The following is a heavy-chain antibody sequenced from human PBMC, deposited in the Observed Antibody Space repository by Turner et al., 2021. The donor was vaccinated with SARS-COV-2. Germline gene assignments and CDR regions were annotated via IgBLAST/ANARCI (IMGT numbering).Heavy chain of an antibody. CDR3: ARGEVGYCSGGRCYSGSY. Sequence: QVQLVKSGAEVKKPGSSVKVSCKASGGTFSSYAISWVRQAPGQGLEWMGGIIPIFGTANYAQKFQGRVTITADESTSTAYMELSSLRSEDTAVYYCARGEVGYCSGGRCYSGSYWGQGTLVTVSS. CDR2: IIPIFGTA. D-gene: IGHD2-15*01. V-gene: IGHV1-69*01. CDR1: GGTFSSYA. J-gene: IGHJ4*02.